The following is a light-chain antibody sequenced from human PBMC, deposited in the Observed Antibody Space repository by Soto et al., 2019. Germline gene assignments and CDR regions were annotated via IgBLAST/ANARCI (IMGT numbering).Light chain of an antibody. CDR1: SRDVGAFNY. Sequence: QSALTQPASVSGSPGQSITISCTGTSRDVGAFNYVSWYQQHPDKAPKLIIVDVTKRPSGISSRFSASKSGTTASLTISGLLPEDEAQYYCASYSSSETPVVFGGGTKVTVL. CDR2: DVT. J-gene: IGLJ2*01. CDR3: ASYSSSETPVV. V-gene: IGLV2-14*03.